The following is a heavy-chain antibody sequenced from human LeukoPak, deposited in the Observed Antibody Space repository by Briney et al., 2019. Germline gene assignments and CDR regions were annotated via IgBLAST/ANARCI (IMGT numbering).Heavy chain of an antibody. Sequence: PSETLSLTCTVSGGSISSSSYYWGWIRQPPGKGLEWIGSIYYSGSTYYNPSLKSRVTISVDTSKNQFSLKLSSVTAADTAVYYCASGRNYDFWSGYYTGSWFDPWGQGTLVTVSS. CDR3: ASGRNYDFWSGYYTGSWFDP. CDR2: IYYSGST. CDR1: GGSISSSSYY. J-gene: IGHJ5*02. D-gene: IGHD3-3*01. V-gene: IGHV4-39*07.